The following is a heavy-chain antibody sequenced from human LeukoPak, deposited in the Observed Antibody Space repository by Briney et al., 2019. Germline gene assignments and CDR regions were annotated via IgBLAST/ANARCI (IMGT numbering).Heavy chain of an antibody. CDR3: ARGPYHMDV. CDR1: GFTFSNSW. CDR2: INQDGGET. V-gene: IGHV3-7*05. Sequence: PGVSLRLSCAASGFTFSNSWMTWVRQAPGKGLGWVANINQDGGETNYVDSVKGRFTISRDNAKNSLYLQMNSLRAEDTAVYFCARGPYHMDVWGRGTTVTVSS. J-gene: IGHJ6*02. D-gene: IGHD2-2*01.